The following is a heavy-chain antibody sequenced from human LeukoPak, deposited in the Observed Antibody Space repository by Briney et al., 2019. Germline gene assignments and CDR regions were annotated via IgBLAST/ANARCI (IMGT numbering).Heavy chain of an antibody. CDR1: GGTFISYA. D-gene: IGHD2-15*01. V-gene: IGHV1-69*05. CDR3: ARVGCSGGSCYSTFDY. Sequence: SVKVSCKASGGTFISYAISWVRQAPGQGLELMGGIIPIFGTANYAQKFQGRVTITTDESTSTAYMELSSLRSEDTAVYYCARVGCSGGSCYSTFDYWGQGTLVTVSS. J-gene: IGHJ4*02. CDR2: IIPIFGTA.